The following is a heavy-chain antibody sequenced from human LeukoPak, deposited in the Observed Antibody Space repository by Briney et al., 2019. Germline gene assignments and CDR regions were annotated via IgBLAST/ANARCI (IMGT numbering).Heavy chain of an antibody. Sequence: PSETLSLTCTVSGDSISSYYWSWIRQPPGKGLEWIGYIYYSGSTNYNPSLKSRVTISVDTSKNQFSLKLSSVTAADTAVYYCARGGDDILTGYYNYYYYYMDVWGKGTTVTVSS. V-gene: IGHV4-59*01. J-gene: IGHJ6*03. CDR3: ARGGDDILTGYYNYYYYYMDV. CDR1: GDSISSYY. D-gene: IGHD3-9*01. CDR2: IYYSGST.